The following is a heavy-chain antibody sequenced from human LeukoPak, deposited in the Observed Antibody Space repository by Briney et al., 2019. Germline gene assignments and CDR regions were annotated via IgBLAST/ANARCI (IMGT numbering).Heavy chain of an antibody. J-gene: IGHJ4*02. V-gene: IGHV1-69*05. D-gene: IGHD3-22*01. CDR1: GGTFSSYA. Sequence: ASVKVSCKASGGTFSSYAISWVRQAPGQGLEWMGGIIPIFGTASYAQKFQGRVTITTDESTSTAYMELSSLRSEDTAVYYCARGGLYDSSGYWLDYWGQGTLVTVSS. CDR3: ARGGLYDSSGYWLDY. CDR2: IIPIFGTA.